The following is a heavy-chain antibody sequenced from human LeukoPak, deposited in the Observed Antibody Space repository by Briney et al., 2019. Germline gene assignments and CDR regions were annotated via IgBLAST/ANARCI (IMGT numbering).Heavy chain of an antibody. CDR2: VNHSGST. D-gene: IGHD1-1*01. J-gene: IGHJ6*03. V-gene: IGHV4-38-2*01. CDR3: ARVNWNLYYYYYYMDV. Sequence: PSETLSLTCAVSGYSISSGYYWGWIRQPPGKGLEWIGEVNHSGSTNFNPSLKRRVTISVDTSKNRFSLKLSSMTAADTAVYYCARVNWNLYYYYYYMDVWGKGTTVTVSS. CDR1: GYSISSGYY.